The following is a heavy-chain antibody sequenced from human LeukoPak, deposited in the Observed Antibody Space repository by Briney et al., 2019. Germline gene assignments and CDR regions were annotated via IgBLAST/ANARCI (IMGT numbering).Heavy chain of an antibody. J-gene: IGHJ5*02. Sequence: PGGSLRLSCAASGLTVSTNYFSWVRQAPGKGLEWVSVIYADGRTYYADSVKGRFTISRDNSKNTLSLQMNRLRAEDTAVYYCARDRTYNWFDPWGQGTLVTVSS. CDR2: IYADGRT. CDR1: GLTVSTNY. V-gene: IGHV3-53*01. CDR3: ARDRTYNWFDP.